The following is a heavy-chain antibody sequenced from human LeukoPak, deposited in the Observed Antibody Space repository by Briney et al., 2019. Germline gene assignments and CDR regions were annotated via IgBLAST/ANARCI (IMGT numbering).Heavy chain of an antibody. CDR1: GLTFTSSA. CDR3: AAYCGGDCLNDY. V-gene: IGHV1-58*02. CDR2: IVVGSGNT. D-gene: IGHD2-21*01. Sequence: SVKVSCKASGLTFTSSAMQWVRQARGQRLEWIGWIVVGSGNTNYAQKFQERVTITRDMSTSTAYMELSSLRSEDTAVYYCAAYCGGDCLNDYWGQGTLVTVSS. J-gene: IGHJ4*02.